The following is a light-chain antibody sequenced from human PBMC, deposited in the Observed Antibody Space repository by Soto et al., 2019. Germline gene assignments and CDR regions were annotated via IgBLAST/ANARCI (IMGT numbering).Light chain of an antibody. Sequence: QSALTQPASVSGSPGQSITISCTGTSSGVGSYNLVSWYQQHPGKAPKLIIYEVSERPSGVSYRFSGSKSASTASLTISGLQPEDEADYYCCSYAGSSTNWVFGGGTKLTVL. J-gene: IGLJ3*02. CDR2: EVS. V-gene: IGLV2-23*02. CDR1: SSGVGSYNL. CDR3: CSYAGSSTNWV.